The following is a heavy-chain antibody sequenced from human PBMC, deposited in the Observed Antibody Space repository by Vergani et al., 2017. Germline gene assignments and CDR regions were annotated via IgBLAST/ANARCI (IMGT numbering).Heavy chain of an antibody. Sequence: QITLKESGPALVKPTQTLTLTCTFSGFSLNTYGMHVTWIRQPPGKALEWLARIDWNDQTYYTTSLRTRITISKDTSKNQVALTMTNMDPVDTATYYCTRTLSDSRGYFIDYWGHGTLVTVSS. CDR1: GFSLNTYGMH. J-gene: IGHJ4*01. CDR3: TRTLSDSRGYFIDY. CDR2: IDWNDQT. V-gene: IGHV2-70*04. D-gene: IGHD3-22*01.